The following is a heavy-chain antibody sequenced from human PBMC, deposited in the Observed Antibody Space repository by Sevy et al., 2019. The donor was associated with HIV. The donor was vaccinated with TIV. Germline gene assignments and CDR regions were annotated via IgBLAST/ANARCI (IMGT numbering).Heavy chain of an antibody. V-gene: IGHV3-23*01. CDR1: GFTFSSYA. Sequence: GGSLRLSCAASGFTFSSYAMSWVRQAPGKGLEWVSAISGSGGSTYYADSVKGRFTISRDNSKNTLYLQMTSLRAEETAVYYCAKGWGIAAAGSGDAFDIWGQGTMVTVSS. D-gene: IGHD6-13*01. J-gene: IGHJ3*02. CDR2: ISGSGGST. CDR3: AKGWGIAAAGSGDAFDI.